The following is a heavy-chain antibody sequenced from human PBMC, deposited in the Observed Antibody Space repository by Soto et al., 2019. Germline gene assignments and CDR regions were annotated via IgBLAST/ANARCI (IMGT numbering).Heavy chain of an antibody. CDR1: GGSISSYY. CDR3: ARGCCISTSLHYYYGMDV. D-gene: IGHD2-2*01. V-gene: IGHV4-59*01. CDR2: IYYSGST. J-gene: IGHJ6*02. Sequence: SETLSLTCTVSGGSISSYYWSWIRQPPGKGLEWIGYIYYSGSTNYNPSLKSQVTISEDTSKNQISLKISSVNDADTAVYYFARGCCISTSLHYYYGMDVWGQGTTVTVSS.